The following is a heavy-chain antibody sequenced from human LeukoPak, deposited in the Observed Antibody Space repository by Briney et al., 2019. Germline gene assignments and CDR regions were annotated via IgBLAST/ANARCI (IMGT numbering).Heavy chain of an antibody. CDR1: GFTVITND. Sequence: GGSLRLSCAASGFTVITNDMTWVRQAAGKGLEWVSVLYSDGNTKYADSVQGRFTISRDNSKNTLYLEMNSLSPDDTAVYYCARGVEPLAANIFEYWRQGTLVTVSS. D-gene: IGHD1-14*01. CDR3: ARGVEPLAANIFEY. J-gene: IGHJ4*02. CDR2: LYSDGNT. V-gene: IGHV3-53*01.